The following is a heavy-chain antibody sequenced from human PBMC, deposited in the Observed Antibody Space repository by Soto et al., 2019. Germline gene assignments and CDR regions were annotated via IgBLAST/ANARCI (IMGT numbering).Heavy chain of an antibody. CDR3: AKDFYNDSISNWFDP. D-gene: IGHD3-22*01. CDR2: ISSSSSTI. J-gene: IGHJ5*02. CDR1: GFTFSSYS. V-gene: IGHV3-48*01. Sequence: PGGSLRLSCAASGFTFSSYSMNWVRQAPGKGLEWVSYISSSSSTIYYADSVKGRFTISRDNSKNTLSLQIDSLRTDDTAVYYCAKDFYNDSISNWFDPWGQGTLVTVSS.